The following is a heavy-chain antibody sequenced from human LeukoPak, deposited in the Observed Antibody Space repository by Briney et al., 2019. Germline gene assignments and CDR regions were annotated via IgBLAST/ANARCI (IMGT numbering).Heavy chain of an antibody. CDR3: AKAQVPYCSGGSCYSSVDY. V-gene: IGHV3-30-3*01. CDR1: GFTFSSYA. J-gene: IGHJ4*02. CDR2: ISYDGSNK. Sequence: GGSLRLSCAASGFTFSSYAMHWVRQAPGKGLEWVAVISYDGSNKYYADSVKGRFTISRDNSKNTLYPQMNSLRAEDTAVYYCAKAQVPYCSGGSCYSSVDYWGQGTLVTVSS. D-gene: IGHD2-15*01.